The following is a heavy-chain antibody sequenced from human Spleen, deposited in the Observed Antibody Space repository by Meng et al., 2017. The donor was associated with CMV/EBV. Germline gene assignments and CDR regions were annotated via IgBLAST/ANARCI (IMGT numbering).Heavy chain of an antibody. CDR2: IHPNTGGT. CDR3: AKDSSGWYNWFDP. Sequence: KASGYTFTAFYIPWVRQAPGQGLEWMGWIHPNTGGTNYAQRFQGRVTMTRDTSISTAYMELSGLRSVDTAVYYCAKDSSGWYNWFDPWGQGTLVTVSS. J-gene: IGHJ5*02. D-gene: IGHD6-19*01. CDR1: GYTFTAFY. V-gene: IGHV1-2*02.